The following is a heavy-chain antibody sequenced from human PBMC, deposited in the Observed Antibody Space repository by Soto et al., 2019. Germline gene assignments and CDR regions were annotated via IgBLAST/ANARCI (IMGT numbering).Heavy chain of an antibody. CDR1: GGTFSSYA. Sequence: GASVKVSCKASGGTFSSYAISWVRQAPGQGLEWMGGIIPIFGTANYAQKFQGRVTITADESTSTAYMELSSLRSEDTAVYYCARDGGYCSGGSCARYFDYWGQGTLVTVSS. V-gene: IGHV1-69*13. J-gene: IGHJ4*02. CDR3: ARDGGYCSGGSCARYFDY. CDR2: IIPIFGTA. D-gene: IGHD2-15*01.